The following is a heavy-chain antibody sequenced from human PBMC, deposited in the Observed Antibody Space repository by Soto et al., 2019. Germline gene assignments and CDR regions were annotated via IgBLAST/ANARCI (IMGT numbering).Heavy chain of an antibody. CDR3: SRGGGYYNPILFDN. V-gene: IGHV1-18*01. CDR1: GYTFTTYG. CDR2: ISDYNGNT. D-gene: IGHD1-1*01. Sequence: QVQLVQSGAEVKKPGASVKVSCKASGYTFTTYGISWVRRAPGQGREWMGWISDYNGNTDYAQKFQGRVTMTTDTSQSTAHTALGTLRSDDTAVYYCSRGGGYYNPILFDNWGQGTLVTVSS. J-gene: IGHJ4*02.